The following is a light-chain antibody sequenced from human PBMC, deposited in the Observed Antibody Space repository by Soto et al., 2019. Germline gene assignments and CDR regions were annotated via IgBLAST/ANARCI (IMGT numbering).Light chain of an antibody. CDR3: SSYTSSSPVV. CDR1: CSDVGGYNY. Sequence: QSVLTQPASVSGSPGQSITISCTGTCSDVGGYNYVSWYQQHPGKAPKLMIYDVSNRPSGVSNRFSGSKSGNTASLTISGLQAEDEADYYCSSYTSSSPVVFGGGTKLTVL. V-gene: IGLV2-14*01. J-gene: IGLJ2*01. CDR2: DVS.